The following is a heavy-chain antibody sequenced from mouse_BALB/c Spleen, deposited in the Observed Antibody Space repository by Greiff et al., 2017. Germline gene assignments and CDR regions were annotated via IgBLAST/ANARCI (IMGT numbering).Heavy chain of an antibody. CDR3: ARTYYSRGFAY. CDR2: IDPANGNT. Sequence: VQLQQSGAELVKPGASVKLSCTASGFNIKDTYMHWVKQRPEQGLEWIGRIDPANGNTKYDPKFQGKATITADTSSNTAYLQLSSLTSEDTAVYYCARTYYSRGFAYWGQGTLVTVSA. V-gene: IGHV14-3*02. D-gene: IGHD2-12*01. J-gene: IGHJ3*01. CDR1: GFNIKDTY.